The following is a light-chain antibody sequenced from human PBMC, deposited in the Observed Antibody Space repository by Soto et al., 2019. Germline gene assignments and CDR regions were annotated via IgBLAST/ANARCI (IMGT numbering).Light chain of an antibody. CDR1: SSDVGGYNY. CDR3: SSYTSSSTPYVV. CDR2: DVS. V-gene: IGLV2-14*03. Sequence: QSALXXXXSXXGSXGQSXTISXXGTSSDVGGYNYVSWYQQHPGKAPNLMIYDVSNRPSGVSNRFSGSKSGNTASLTISGLQAEDEADYYCSSYTSSSTPYVVFGGGTKLTVL. J-gene: IGLJ2*01.